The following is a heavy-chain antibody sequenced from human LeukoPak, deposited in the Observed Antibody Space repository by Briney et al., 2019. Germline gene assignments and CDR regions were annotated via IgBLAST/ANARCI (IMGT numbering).Heavy chain of an antibody. J-gene: IGHJ4*02. CDR1: GFTFSSYA. Sequence: GGSLRLSCAASGFTFSSYAMNWVRQAPGRGLEWVTTISGSGGITYYADSVKGRFTISRGNSKNTLYLQMSSLRAEDTAVYFCAKGYYDILTGLQYWGQGTLVTVSS. CDR3: AKGYYDILTGLQY. D-gene: IGHD3-9*01. CDR2: ISGSGGIT. V-gene: IGHV3-23*01.